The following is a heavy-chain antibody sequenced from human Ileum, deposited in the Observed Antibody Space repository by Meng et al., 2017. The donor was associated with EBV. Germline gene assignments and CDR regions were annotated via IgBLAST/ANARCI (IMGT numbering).Heavy chain of an antibody. Sequence: QLQLQESGPGLVKPPETLSLTCTVSGGSISNENDYWGWIRQPPGKGLEWIGSMYYSGSTYYNPSLKSRVTMSLDTSKNQFSLQLTSVTAADTALYYCATRVAAVKYYFDYWGQGTLVTVAS. D-gene: IGHD6-19*01. CDR1: GGSISNENDY. CDR3: ATRVAAVKYYFDY. CDR2: MYYSGST. J-gene: IGHJ4*02. V-gene: IGHV4-39*07.